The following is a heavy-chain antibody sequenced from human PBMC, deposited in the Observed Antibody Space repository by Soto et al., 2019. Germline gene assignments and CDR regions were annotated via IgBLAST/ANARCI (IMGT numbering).Heavy chain of an antibody. CDR3: ATGSSGYYYFDY. J-gene: IGHJ4*02. Sequence: GGSLRLSCSASGFTVSSNYMSWVRQAPGKGLEWVSVIYSGGSTYYADSVKGRFTISRDNSKNTLYLQMNSLRAEDTAVYYCATGSSGYYYFDYWGQGTLVTVYS. CDR2: IYSGGST. V-gene: IGHV3-53*01. D-gene: IGHD3-22*01. CDR1: GFTVSSNY.